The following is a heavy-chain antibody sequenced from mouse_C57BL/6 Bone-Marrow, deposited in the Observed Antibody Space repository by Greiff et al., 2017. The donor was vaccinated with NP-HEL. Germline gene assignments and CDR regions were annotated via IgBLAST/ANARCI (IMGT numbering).Heavy chain of an antibody. V-gene: IGHV1-55*01. Sequence: VQLQQSGPELVKPGASVKISCKASGYAFSSSWITWVKQRPGQGLEWIGDIYPGSGSTNYNEKFKSKATLTVDTSSSTAYMQLSSLTSEDSAVYYCARSSTVVDYWGQGTTLTVSS. D-gene: IGHD1-1*01. CDR1: GYAFSSSW. J-gene: IGHJ2*01. CDR2: IYPGSGST. CDR3: ARSSTVVDY.